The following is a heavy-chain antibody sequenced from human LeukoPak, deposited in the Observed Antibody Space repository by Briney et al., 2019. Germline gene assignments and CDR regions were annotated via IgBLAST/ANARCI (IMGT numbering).Heavy chain of an antibody. V-gene: IGHV4-39*01. Sequence: SETLSLTCTVSGSSVSSSSSYWAWIRQPPGRGLEWIGSVYYSGTTYYNTSLESRVTISEDTSRNRFSLMLSSVTAADTAVYYCVRQNSDYYYYYLDVWGEATTVIVSS. CDR1: GSSVSSSSSY. CDR3: VRQNSDYYYYYLDV. CDR2: VYYSGTT. D-gene: IGHD1-7*01. J-gene: IGHJ6*03.